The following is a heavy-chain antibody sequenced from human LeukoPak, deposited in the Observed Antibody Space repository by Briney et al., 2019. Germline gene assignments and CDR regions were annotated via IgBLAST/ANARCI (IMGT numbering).Heavy chain of an antibody. CDR3: ASGGYSSGWYYFDY. Sequence: GGSLRLSCAASGFTFSSYWMSWVRQAPGKGLEWVANIKQDGSEKYYVDSVKGRFTTSRDNAKNSLYLQTNSLRAEDTAVYYCASGGYSSGWYYFDYWGQGTLVTVS. CDR1: GFTFSSYW. D-gene: IGHD6-19*01. CDR2: IKQDGSEK. V-gene: IGHV3-7*01. J-gene: IGHJ4*02.